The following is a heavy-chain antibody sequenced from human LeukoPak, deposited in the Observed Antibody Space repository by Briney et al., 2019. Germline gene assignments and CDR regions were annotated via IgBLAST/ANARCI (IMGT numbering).Heavy chain of an antibody. CDR2: TNSGGTTT. CDR3: AKQSYARSLGE. V-gene: IGHV3-23*01. J-gene: IGHJ4*02. Sequence: AGGSLRLSCATSGFPFSDFSMTWVRQAPGKGLEWISTTNSGGTTTYYAESVKGRFTISRDNFKNALYLQMSSLRVEDTAIYSCAKQSYARSLGEGGPGTLVTVSS. D-gene: IGHD3-10*02. CDR1: GFPFSDFS.